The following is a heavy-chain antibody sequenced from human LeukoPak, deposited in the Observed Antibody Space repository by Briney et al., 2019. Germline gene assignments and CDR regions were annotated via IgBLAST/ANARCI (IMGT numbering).Heavy chain of an antibody. CDR1: GFTFSSYA. V-gene: IGHV3-23*01. Sequence: PGGSLRLSCAASGFTFSSYAMSWVRQAPGKGLEWVSAISGSGGSTYYADSVKGRFTISRDNSKNTMYLQMNSLRDEDTAVYYCAKYPYGYSSGWYVYWGQGTLVTVSS. J-gene: IGHJ4*02. D-gene: IGHD6-19*01. CDR3: AKYPYGYSSGWYVY. CDR2: ISGSGGST.